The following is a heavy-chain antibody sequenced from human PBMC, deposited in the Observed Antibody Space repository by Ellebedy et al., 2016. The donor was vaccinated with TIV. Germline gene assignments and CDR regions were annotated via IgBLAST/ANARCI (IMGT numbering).Heavy chain of an antibody. Sequence: MPSETLSLTCELYGASLSDNYWSWIRQPPGKGLEWIGEINHTGGTNYNPSLKSRFIITVDTSKNQFSLKLTSVTSADTAIYYCARDHCSGNSLPRLNWYFDLWGRGTPVTVSS. CDR3: ARDHCSGNSLPRLNWYFDL. J-gene: IGHJ2*01. D-gene: IGHD2-15*01. CDR1: GASLSDNY. CDR2: INHTGGT. V-gene: IGHV4-34*01.